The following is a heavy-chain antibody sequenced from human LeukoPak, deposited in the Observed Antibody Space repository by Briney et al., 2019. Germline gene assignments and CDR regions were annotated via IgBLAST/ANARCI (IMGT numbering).Heavy chain of an antibody. D-gene: IGHD3-3*01. V-gene: IGHV3-21*01. CDR2: ISASSSHI. CDR3: ARDGYQVPTIFGTFDP. CDR1: GFTFNYYG. Sequence: GGSLRLSCAASGFTFNYYGLSWVRQAPGKGLEWVSLISASSSHIYYADSVKGRFTISRDNAKNSLYLQMNSLRAEDTAVYYCARDGYQVPTIFGTFDPWGQGTLVTVSS. J-gene: IGHJ5*02.